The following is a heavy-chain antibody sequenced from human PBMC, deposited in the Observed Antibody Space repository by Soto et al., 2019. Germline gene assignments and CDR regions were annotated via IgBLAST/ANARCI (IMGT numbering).Heavy chain of an antibody. CDR3: ARLWGIADHDS. V-gene: IGHV1-69*12. J-gene: IGHJ5*01. CDR1: GITFKTYS. CDR2: VIPILGKP. Sequence: QVQLVQSGAEVKKPGSSVKVSCKSSGITFKTYSVSWVRQAPGHGLEWMGGVIPILGKPMYAQKFQDRFTITADESPQTVFMELTSLTADDTAVYYCARLWGIADHDSWGQGTRVTVSS. D-gene: IGHD2-21*01.